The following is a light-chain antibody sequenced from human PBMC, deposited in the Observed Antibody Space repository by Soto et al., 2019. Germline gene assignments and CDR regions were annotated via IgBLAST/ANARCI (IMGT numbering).Light chain of an antibody. CDR1: QSISSW. J-gene: IGKJ1*01. CDR3: LQHYTYPRT. CDR2: STS. Sequence: DILLTQSPSTLSAYVGDRVTISCLASQSISSWLAWYQQKPGRAPERLIYSTSSLQSGVPSRFSGSGSGTEFSLTITSLQPEDFATYYCLQHYTYPRTFGQGTKVDVK. V-gene: IGKV1-5*01.